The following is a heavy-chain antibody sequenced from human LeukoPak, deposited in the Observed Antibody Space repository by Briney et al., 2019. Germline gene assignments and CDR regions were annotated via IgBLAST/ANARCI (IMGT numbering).Heavy chain of an antibody. Sequence: KSGGSLRLSCAASGFTFSSYSMNWVRQAPGKGLEWVSSISSSSSYIYYADSVKGRFTISRDNAKNSLYLQMNSLRAEDTAVYYCARDISSSYHFCDYWGQGTLVTVSS. J-gene: IGHJ4*02. CDR2: ISSSSSYI. V-gene: IGHV3-21*01. CDR1: GFTFSSYS. D-gene: IGHD6-6*01. CDR3: ARDISSSYHFCDY.